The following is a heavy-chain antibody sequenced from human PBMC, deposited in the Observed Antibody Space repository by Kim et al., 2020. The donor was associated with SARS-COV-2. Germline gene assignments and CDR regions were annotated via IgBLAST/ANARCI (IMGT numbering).Heavy chain of an antibody. CDR3: ARVPYGSGLFPNNWFDP. D-gene: IGHD3-10*01. CDR1: GYTFTSYD. CDR2: MNPNSGNT. J-gene: IGHJ5*02. V-gene: IGHV1-8*01. Sequence: ASVKVSCKASGYTFTSYDINWVRQATGQGLEWMGWMNPNSGNTGYAQKFQGRVTMTRNTSISTAYMELSSLRSEDTDVYYCARVPYGSGLFPNNWFDPWGQGTLVTVSS.